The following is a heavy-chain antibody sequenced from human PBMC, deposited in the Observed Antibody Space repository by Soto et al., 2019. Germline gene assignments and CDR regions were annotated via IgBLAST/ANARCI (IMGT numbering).Heavy chain of an antibody. CDR1: GYTFTSYG. J-gene: IGHJ4*02. CDR3: ARDYYYDSSGYASSFDY. D-gene: IGHD3-22*01. CDR2: ISAYNGNT. V-gene: IGHV1-18*01. Sequence: QVQLVQSGAEVKKPGASVKVSCKASGYTFTSYGISWVRQAPGQGLEWMGWISAYNGNTNYAQKLQGRVTMTTDTATSTAYMELRSLRSDDTAVYYCARDYYYDSSGYASSFDYWGQGTLVTVSS.